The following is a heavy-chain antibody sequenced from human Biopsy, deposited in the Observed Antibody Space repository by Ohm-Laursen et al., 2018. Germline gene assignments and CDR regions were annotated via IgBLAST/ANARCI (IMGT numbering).Heavy chain of an antibody. Sequence: SDTLSLTWGVSGGSIISYYWTWIRQPPGKGLEWIGHVYNGGITNYNPSLKSRVTISKDTSKNQFSLQVNSVTAADTAVYYCARTPRDSFWSGSYKRGLWFDPWGQGTLAIVSS. V-gene: IGHV4-59*07. J-gene: IGHJ5*02. CDR2: VYNGGIT. D-gene: IGHD3-3*01. CDR3: ARTPRDSFWSGSYKRGLWFDP. CDR1: GGSIISYY.